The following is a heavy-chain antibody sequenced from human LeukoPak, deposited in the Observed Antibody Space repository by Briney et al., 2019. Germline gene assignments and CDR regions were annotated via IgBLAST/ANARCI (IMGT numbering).Heavy chain of an antibody. V-gene: IGHV3-7*01. CDR2: IKQDGSEK. CDR3: ARARITMVRGVIGYYFDY. D-gene: IGHD3-10*01. Sequence: PGGSLRLSCAASGFTFSSYWMSWVRQAPGKGLEWAANIKQDGSEKYYVDSVKGRFTISRDNAKNSLYLQMNSLRAEDTAVYYCARARITMVRGVIGYYFDYWGQGTLVTVSS. CDR1: GFTFSSYW. J-gene: IGHJ4*02.